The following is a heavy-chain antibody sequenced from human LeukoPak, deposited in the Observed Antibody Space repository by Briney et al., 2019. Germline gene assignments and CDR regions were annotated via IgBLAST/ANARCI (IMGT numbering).Heavy chain of an antibody. CDR3: ARGGDSSGYYFDY. CDR1: GGSINNYY. Sequence: SETLSLTCTVSGGSINNYYWYWIRQPPGKGLEYIGYIYYSGSTDYNPSLKSRLTMSVDTSKNQFSLKLKSVTAADTAVYYCARGGDSSGYYFDYWGQGTLVTVSS. D-gene: IGHD3-22*01. V-gene: IGHV4-59*01. CDR2: IYYSGST. J-gene: IGHJ4*02.